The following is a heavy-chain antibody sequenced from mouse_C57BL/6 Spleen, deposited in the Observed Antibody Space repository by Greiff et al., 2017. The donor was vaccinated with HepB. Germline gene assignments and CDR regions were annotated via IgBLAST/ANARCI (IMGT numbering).Heavy chain of an antibody. Sequence: EVKLMESGGGLVKPGGSLKLSCAASGFTFSSYAMSWVRQTPEKRLEWVATISDGGSYTYYPDNVKGRFTISRDNAKNNLYLQMSHLKSEDTAMYYCARDASYDYDGDYYAMDYWGQGTSVTVSS. D-gene: IGHD2-4*01. J-gene: IGHJ4*01. V-gene: IGHV5-4*01. CDR2: ISDGGSYT. CDR1: GFTFSSYA. CDR3: ARDASYDYDGDYYAMDY.